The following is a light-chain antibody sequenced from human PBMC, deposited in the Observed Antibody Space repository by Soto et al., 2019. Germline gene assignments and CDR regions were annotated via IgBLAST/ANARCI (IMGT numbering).Light chain of an antibody. Sequence: EIVMTQSPATLSVSPGERATLSCRASQSVSSNLAWYQQKPGQAPRLLIYDASRRATGIPARFSGRGSGTDFTLTISSLEPEDFAVYYCQQRASALTFGQGTRLEI. J-gene: IGKJ5*01. V-gene: IGKV3D-15*01. CDR1: QSVSSN. CDR3: QQRASALT. CDR2: DAS.